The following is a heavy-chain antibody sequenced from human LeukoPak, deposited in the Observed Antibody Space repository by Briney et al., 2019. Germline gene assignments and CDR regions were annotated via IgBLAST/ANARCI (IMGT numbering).Heavy chain of an antibody. CDR1: GFTFSSHS. D-gene: IGHD3-22*01. V-gene: IGHV3-48*01. J-gene: IGHJ4*02. CDR3: ARGAYYYED. CDR2: ISSSSSTI. Sequence: GGSLRLSCAASGFTFSSHSMNWVRQAPGKGLEWVSYISSSSSTIYYADSVKGRFTISRDNAKNSLYLQMNSLRAEDTAVYYCARGAYYYEDWGQGTLVTVST.